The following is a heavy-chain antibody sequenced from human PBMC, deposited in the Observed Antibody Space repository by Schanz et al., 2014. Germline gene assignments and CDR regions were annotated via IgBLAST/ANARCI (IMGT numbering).Heavy chain of an antibody. CDR2: MSYDGSIK. V-gene: IGHV3-30*02. J-gene: IGHJ4*02. Sequence: QVQLVESGGGVVQPGASLRLSCAASGFTFSSYGMHWVRQAPGKGLEWVAAMSYDGSIKYYGDSVKGRFTISRDNSKNTLYLHMNTLRSEDTAVYYCAKDSAHIDTVLVPTAIDYWGQGTLVTVSS. D-gene: IGHD2-2*01. CDR1: GFTFSSYG. CDR3: AKDSAHIDTVLVPTAIDY.